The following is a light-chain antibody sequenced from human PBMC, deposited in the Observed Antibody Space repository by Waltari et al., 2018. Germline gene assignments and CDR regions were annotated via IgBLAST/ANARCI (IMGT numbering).Light chain of an antibody. Sequence: DIQMTQSPSSLSASVGDRVTITCRASQSIHRWLTWYQQKPGRAPKLLIYEASSLESGFPSRFGGRGSGTELTLSIRSLQPDDFATYYCQQYYSYYTWGQGTKLEIK. CDR2: EAS. J-gene: IGKJ2*01. CDR1: QSIHRW. V-gene: IGKV1-5*03. CDR3: QQYYSYYT.